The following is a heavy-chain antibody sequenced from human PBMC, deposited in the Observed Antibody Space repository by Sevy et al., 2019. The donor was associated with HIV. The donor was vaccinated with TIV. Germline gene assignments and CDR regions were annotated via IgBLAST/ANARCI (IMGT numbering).Heavy chain of an antibody. CDR1: GFTFSTYE. CDR3: ARVKNEYGDYGTLDY. J-gene: IGHJ4*02. V-gene: IGHV3-48*03. Sequence: GGSLRLSCAASGFTFSTYEMNWVRQAPGKGLEWVSYISSSAISIYYVDSVKGRFTISRDNAKNSLYLQINSLRAEDTAVYYCARVKNEYGDYGTLDYWGQGTLVTVSS. CDR2: ISSSAISI. D-gene: IGHD4-17*01.